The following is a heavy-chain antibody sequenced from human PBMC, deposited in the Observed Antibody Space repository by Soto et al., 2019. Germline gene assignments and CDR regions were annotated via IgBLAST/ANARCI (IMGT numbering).Heavy chain of an antibody. D-gene: IGHD5-18*01. CDR2: ISYDGSNK. Sequence: PGGSLRLSCAASGFTFSSYGMHWVRQAPGKGLEWVAVISYDGSNKYYADSVKGRFTISRDNSKNTLYLQMNSLRDEDTAVFYFAGVDTAMVYYYGIDVWGQGTTVSLSS. J-gene: IGHJ6*01. CDR1: GFTFSSYG. CDR3: AGVDTAMVYYYGIDV. V-gene: IGHV3-30*03.